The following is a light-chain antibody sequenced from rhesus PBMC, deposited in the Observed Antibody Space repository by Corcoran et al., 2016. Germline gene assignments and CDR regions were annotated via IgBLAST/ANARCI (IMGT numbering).Light chain of an antibody. CDR1: SLKTFY. CDR2: GNT. J-gene: IGLJ1*01. CDR3: CSWDNSGSHYI. V-gene: IGLV3S11*01. Sequence: SSGLTQXPALSVALGHTVRMTCQEDSLKTFYASWYQQKPGQVPVLVIYGNTNRPSGIPGRFSGSWSGNTGSLSITGAQGEDEAGYYWCSWDNSGSHYIVGAGTRLXVL.